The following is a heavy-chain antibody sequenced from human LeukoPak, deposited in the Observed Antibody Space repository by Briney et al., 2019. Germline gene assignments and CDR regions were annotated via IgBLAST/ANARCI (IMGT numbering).Heavy chain of an antibody. D-gene: IGHD6-19*01. CDR2: INPNNGDT. CDR3: ARLSGWYHQGGVDY. CDR1: GYTFTGYY. J-gene: IGHJ4*02. Sequence: GASVKVSCKASGYTFTGYYMHWVRQAPGQGLEWMGWINPNNGDTNYAQKFQGGVTMTRDTSISTAYMELSRLRSDDTAVYYCARLSGWYHQGGVDYWGQGTLVTVSS. V-gene: IGHV1-2*02.